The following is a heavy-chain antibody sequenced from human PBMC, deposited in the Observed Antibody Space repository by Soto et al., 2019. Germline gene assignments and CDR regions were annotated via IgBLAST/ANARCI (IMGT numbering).Heavy chain of an antibody. J-gene: IGHJ5*02. CDR1: GGTFSSYA. CDR3: AFRTPHNWCDP. V-gene: IGHV1-69*01. CDR2: IIPNFGTA. Sequence: QVQLVQSGAEVKKPGSSVKVSCKASGGTFSSYAIGWVRQAHGQGLEWMGGIIPNFGTANYAQKFQGRVTITADESTSTAYMELCSLRSEETAAYFCAFRTPHNWCDPWGENTLVTVSS.